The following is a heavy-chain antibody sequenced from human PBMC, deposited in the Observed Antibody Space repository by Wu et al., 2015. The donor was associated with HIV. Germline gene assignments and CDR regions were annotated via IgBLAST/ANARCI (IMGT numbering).Heavy chain of an antibody. CDR3: ARRPPHQFYMDV. CDR1: GGTFSSYA. CDR2: IIPLLGTT. V-gene: IGHV1-69*11. Sequence: QVQLVQSGAEVKKPGSSVKVSCKASGGTFSSYAISWVRQAPGQGLEWMGGIIPLLGTTNYAQTFQGRVTITADESASTAYMEVSRLTSDDTAVYYCARRPPHQFYMDVWGKGTTVTVSS. D-gene: IGHD1-14*01. J-gene: IGHJ6*03.